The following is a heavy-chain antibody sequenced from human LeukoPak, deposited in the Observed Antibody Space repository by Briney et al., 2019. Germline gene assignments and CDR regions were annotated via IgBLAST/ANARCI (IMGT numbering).Heavy chain of an antibody. J-gene: IGHJ6*02. V-gene: IGHV4-59*01. Sequence: SETLSLTCTVSGGSISSYYWSWIRQPAGKGLEWIGYIYYSGSTNYNPSLKSRVTISVDTSKNQFSLKLSSVTAADTAVYYCAASIAARPPYYGMDVWGQGTMVTVSS. CDR2: IYYSGST. D-gene: IGHD6-6*01. CDR1: GGSISSYY. CDR3: AASIAARPPYYGMDV.